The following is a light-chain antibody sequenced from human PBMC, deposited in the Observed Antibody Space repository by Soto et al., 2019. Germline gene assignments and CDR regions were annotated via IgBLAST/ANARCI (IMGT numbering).Light chain of an antibody. CDR3: QQYDSWPKM. J-gene: IGKJ1*01. CDR2: DAS. V-gene: IGKV3-15*01. CDR1: QSVGRN. Sequence: EIVMTQSPATLSVSPGERATLSCRASQSVGRNLAWYQQKPGQAPRLLIYDASTRATGVPARFSASGSGTAFTLTISSLQSEDFAVYYCQQYDSWPKMFGQGTKVDIK.